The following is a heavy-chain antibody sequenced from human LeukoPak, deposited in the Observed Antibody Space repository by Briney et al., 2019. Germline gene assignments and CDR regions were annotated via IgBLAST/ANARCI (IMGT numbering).Heavy chain of an antibody. Sequence: PGGSLRLSCAASGFTFDDYGMSWVRQAPGKGLEWVSGINWNGGSTGYADSVKGRFTISRDNAKNSLYLQMNSLRAEDTALYYCARATSPSGSYYGAFDIWGQGTMVTVSS. V-gene: IGHV3-20*04. CDR2: INWNGGST. J-gene: IGHJ3*02. D-gene: IGHD1-26*01. CDR3: ARATSPSGSYYGAFDI. CDR1: GFTFDDYG.